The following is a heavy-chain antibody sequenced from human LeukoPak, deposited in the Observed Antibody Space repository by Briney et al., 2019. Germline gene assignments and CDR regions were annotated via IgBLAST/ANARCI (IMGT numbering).Heavy chain of an antibody. D-gene: IGHD3-22*01. CDR1: GFSFSGYY. CDR3: ARGHYYDSSGYERYFDY. Sequence: SETLSLTCAVYGFSFSGYYWSWIRQAPGKGLEWIGEINHSGSTNYNPSLKSRVIISVDTSKNQFSLKLSSVTAAYTAVYYCARGHYYDSSGYERYFDYWGQGTLVTVSS. J-gene: IGHJ4*02. V-gene: IGHV4-34*01. CDR2: INHSGST.